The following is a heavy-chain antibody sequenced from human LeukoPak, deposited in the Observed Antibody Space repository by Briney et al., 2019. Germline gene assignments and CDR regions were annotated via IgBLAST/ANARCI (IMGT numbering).Heavy chain of an antibody. CDR2: INWNGGST. CDR1: GFTFDDYG. D-gene: IGHD5-12*01. J-gene: IGHJ6*03. Sequence: PGGSLRLSCAASGFTFDDYGMSWVRQAPGKGLEWVSGINWNGGSTGYADSVKGRFTISRDNAKNSLYLQMNSLRAEDTALYYCARGRGYSGYDPNYYYYMDVWGKGTTVTVSS. CDR3: ARGRGYSGYDPNYYYYMDV. V-gene: IGHV3-20*04.